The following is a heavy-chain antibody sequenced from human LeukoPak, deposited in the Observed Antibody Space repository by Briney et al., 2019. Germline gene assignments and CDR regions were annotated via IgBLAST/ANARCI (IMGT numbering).Heavy chain of an antibody. CDR3: VRDRWPGLGDF. V-gene: IGHV3-66*01. D-gene: IGHD6-19*01. CDR1: GFIVSENY. CDR2: VYSGGLT. Sequence: TGGSLRLACAASGFIVSENYMSWVRQAPGKVLEWVSTVYSGGLTFYADPVKGRFTISRDNSKNTLYLQMSSLRAEDTAAYYCVRDRWPGLGDFWGQGTTVTVSS. J-gene: IGHJ6*02.